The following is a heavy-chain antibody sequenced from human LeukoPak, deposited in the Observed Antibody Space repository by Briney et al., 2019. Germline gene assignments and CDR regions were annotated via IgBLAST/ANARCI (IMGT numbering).Heavy chain of an antibody. Sequence: GGSLRLSCAASGFTFSSYAMSRVRRAPGKGLEWVSAISGSGGSTYYADSVKGRFTISRDNSKNTLYLQMNSLRAEDTAVYYCARDREGYCSSTSCYGVFAFDIWGQGTMVTVSS. CDR2: ISGSGGST. CDR1: GFTFSSYA. J-gene: IGHJ3*02. D-gene: IGHD2-2*01. V-gene: IGHV3-23*01. CDR3: ARDREGYCSSTSCYGVFAFDI.